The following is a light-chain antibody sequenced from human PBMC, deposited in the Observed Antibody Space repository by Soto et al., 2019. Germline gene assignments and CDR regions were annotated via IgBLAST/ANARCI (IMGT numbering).Light chain of an antibody. CDR3: CSYAGSRTWV. CDR2: EVS. Sequence: QSVLTQPASVSGSPGQSITISCTGTSSDVGGYNFVSWYQHYSGKAPKLIIYEVSKWPSGVSNRFSGSKSDNTASLTISGLQAEDEADYYCCSYAGSRTWVFGGGTKLTVL. V-gene: IGLV2-23*02. CDR1: SSDVGGYNF. J-gene: IGLJ3*02.